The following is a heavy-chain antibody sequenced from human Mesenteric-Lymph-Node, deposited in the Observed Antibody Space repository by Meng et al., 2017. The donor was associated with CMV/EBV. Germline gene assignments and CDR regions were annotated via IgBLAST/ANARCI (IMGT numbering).Heavy chain of an antibody. V-gene: IGHV4-59*01. CDR1: GGSISSYY. J-gene: IGHJ5*02. D-gene: IGHD2-8*01. CDR2: IYYSGST. Sequence: SETLSLTCTVSGGSISSYYWSWIRQPPGKGLEWIGYIYYSGSTNYNPSLKSRVTISVDTSKNQFSLKLSSVTAADTAVYYCARAYCTNGVCYRFDPWGQGTLVTVSS. CDR3: ARAYCTNGVCYRFDP.